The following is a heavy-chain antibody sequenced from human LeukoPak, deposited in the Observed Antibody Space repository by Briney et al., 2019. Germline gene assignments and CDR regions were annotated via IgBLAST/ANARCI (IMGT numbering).Heavy chain of an antibody. CDR3: AKGTTILPGVFDY. CDR1: GFTFSSYG. Sequence: GGTLRLSCAASGFTFSSYGMSWVRQAPGKGLEWVSSITGSGGSRYYADPVKGRFTISRDNSKNTLYLQMNSLRAEDTAVYYCAKGTTILPGVFDYWGQGTLVTVSS. D-gene: IGHD2-15*01. J-gene: IGHJ4*02. V-gene: IGHV3-23*01. CDR2: ITGSGGSR.